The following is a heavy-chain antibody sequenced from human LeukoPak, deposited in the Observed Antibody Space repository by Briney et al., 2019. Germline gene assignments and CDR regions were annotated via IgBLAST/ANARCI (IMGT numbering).Heavy chain of an antibody. J-gene: IGHJ4*02. CDR1: GFTFSSYW. CDR3: ARVSGYVLDY. Sequence: GGSLRLSCAASGFTFSSYWMHWVRQAPGKGLVWVSRINSDGSNTIYADSVRGRLTISRDNAKNTLYLQMNSLRAEDTAVYYCARVSGYVLDYWGQGTLVTVSS. CDR2: INSDGSNT. D-gene: IGHD5-12*01. V-gene: IGHV3-74*01.